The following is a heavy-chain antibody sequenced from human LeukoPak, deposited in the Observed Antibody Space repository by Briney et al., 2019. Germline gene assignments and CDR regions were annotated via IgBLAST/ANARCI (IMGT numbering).Heavy chain of an antibody. V-gene: IGHV1-2*02. J-gene: IGHJ4*02. Sequence: ASVKVSCKASGYTFTGYYMHWVRQAPRQGLEWMGWINPNSGGTNYAQKFQGRVTMTRDTSISTAYMELSRLRSDDTAVYYCAREWSDIVVVPARKYYFDYWGQGTLVTVSS. CDR1: GYTFTGYY. D-gene: IGHD2-2*01. CDR2: INPNSGGT. CDR3: AREWSDIVVVPARKYYFDY.